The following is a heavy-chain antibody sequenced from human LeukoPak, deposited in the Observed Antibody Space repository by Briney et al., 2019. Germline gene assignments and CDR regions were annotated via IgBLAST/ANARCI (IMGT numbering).Heavy chain of an antibody. Sequence: SETLSLTCTVSGDSISSYYWSWIRQPPGKGLEWMGYINYSGNTNYNPSLKSRVTISVDTSKNQFSLRLTSVTAADTAVYYCAREGRQDYVYFDCWGQGTLVTVSS. CDR3: AREGRQDYVYFDC. V-gene: IGHV4-59*01. J-gene: IGHJ4*02. D-gene: IGHD4-17*01. CDR2: INYSGNT. CDR1: GDSISSYY.